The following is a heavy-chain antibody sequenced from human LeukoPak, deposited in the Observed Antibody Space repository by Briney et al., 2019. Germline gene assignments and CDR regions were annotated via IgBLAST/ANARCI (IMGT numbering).Heavy chain of an antibody. V-gene: IGHV4-59*11. Sequence: SETLSLTCSVSGGSISSHYWSCIRQPPGKGLEWLGYIYYSGSTNYNPSLKSRVTISVDTSENQFSLKLSSVTAADTAVYYCAREVWSGYLAWFDPWGQGTLVTVSS. D-gene: IGHD3-3*01. CDR1: GGSISSHY. J-gene: IGHJ5*02. CDR2: IYYSGST. CDR3: AREVWSGYLAWFDP.